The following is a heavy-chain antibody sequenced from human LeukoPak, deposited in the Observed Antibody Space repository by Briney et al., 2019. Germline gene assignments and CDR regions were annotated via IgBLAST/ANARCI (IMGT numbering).Heavy chain of an antibody. CDR1: GGSITTTNW. V-gene: IGHV4-4*02. J-gene: IGHJ4*02. CDR3: TRESEAFSPFGF. CDR2: VHLNGAT. Sequence: SGTLSLTCAVSGGSITTTNWWSWVRQPPGKGLEWIGEVHLNGATNYNPSLESRFSMSIDKSNNHLSLEVTSVTAADTAMYYCTRESEAFSPFGFWGQGTLVTVSS.